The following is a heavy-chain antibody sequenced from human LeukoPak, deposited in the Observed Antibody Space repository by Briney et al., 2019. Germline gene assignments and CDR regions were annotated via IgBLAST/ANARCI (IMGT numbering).Heavy chain of an antibody. V-gene: IGHV1-2*02. CDR1: GYTFSGHY. CDR2: ISAKSGEK. CDR3: ARGRKITIFGGIGGAFDI. Sequence: GASVRVSCKASGYTFSGHYIHWMREAPGQGLGWMGWISAKSGEKSYSQEFQGRVTMTRATSSSTAYMDLTWLKPDDTAVYYCARGRKITIFGGIGGAFDIWGQGTVVTVSS. J-gene: IGHJ3*02. D-gene: IGHD3-3*01.